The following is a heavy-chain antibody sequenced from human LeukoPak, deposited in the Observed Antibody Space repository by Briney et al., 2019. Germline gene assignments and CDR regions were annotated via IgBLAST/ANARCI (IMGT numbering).Heavy chain of an antibody. J-gene: IGHJ4*02. D-gene: IGHD2-2*01. V-gene: IGHV1-69*13. CDR3: ARAGLFRPAAIGERLH. Sequence: SVKVSCKASGGTFSSYAISWVRQAPGQGLEWMGGIIPIFGTANYAQKFQGRVTITADESTSTAYMELSSLRSEDTAVYYCARAGLFRPAAIGERLHWGQGTLVTVSS. CDR2: IIPIFGTA. CDR1: GGTFSSYA.